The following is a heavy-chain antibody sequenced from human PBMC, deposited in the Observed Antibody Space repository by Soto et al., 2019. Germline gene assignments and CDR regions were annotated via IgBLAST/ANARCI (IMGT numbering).Heavy chain of an antibody. CDR2: ISGSGDLI. J-gene: IGHJ4*02. Sequence: GGSLRLSCAASGFTFNTYGMGWVRQAPGKGLECVSLISGSGDLIYTADSVKGRFTISRDNSKNTLNLQMNSLTAEDTAIYYCAKDGPYNYGSGSDTFDQWGQGTLVTVSS. D-gene: IGHD3-10*01. CDR3: AKDGPYNYGSGSDTFDQ. CDR1: GFTFNTYG. V-gene: IGHV3-23*01.